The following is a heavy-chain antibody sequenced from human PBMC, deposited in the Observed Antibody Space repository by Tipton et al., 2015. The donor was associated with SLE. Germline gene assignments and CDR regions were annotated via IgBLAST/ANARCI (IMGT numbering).Heavy chain of an antibody. CDR2: VYPGGTS. CDR1: NGSISSGSYY. V-gene: IGHV4-61*09. CDR3: ASPGTYGSGSFEP. Sequence: TLSLTCTVSNGSISSGSYYWSCIRQPAGKGLEWIGHVYPGGTSDYNASLKSRVDISIDTSKNQLSLKLTSVTAADTAVYYCASPGTYGSGSFEPWGQGTLVTVSS. D-gene: IGHD3-10*01. J-gene: IGHJ5*02.